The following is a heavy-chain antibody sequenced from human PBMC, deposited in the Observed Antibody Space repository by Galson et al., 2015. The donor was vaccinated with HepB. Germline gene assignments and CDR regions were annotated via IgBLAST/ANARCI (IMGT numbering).Heavy chain of an antibody. Sequence: SVKVSCKASGGTSSPYSINWVRQAPGQGPEWMGRIILVLGSANYAQKFQGRVTITADKSTGTAYLHLSSLGSEDTAMYYCATVRRSGYYGVFDYWGQGTLVAVSS. V-gene: IGHV1-69*08. CDR1: GGTSSPYS. CDR2: IILVLGSA. CDR3: ATVRRSGYYGVFDY. J-gene: IGHJ4*02. D-gene: IGHD3-22*01.